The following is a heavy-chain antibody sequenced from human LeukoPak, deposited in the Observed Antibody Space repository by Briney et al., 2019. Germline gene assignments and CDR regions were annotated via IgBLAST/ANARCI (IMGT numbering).Heavy chain of an antibody. J-gene: IGHJ4*02. D-gene: IGHD6-13*01. Sequence: PGGSLRLSCAASGFTFDDYAMHWVRQAPGKGLEWVSLISWDGGSTYYADSVKGRFTISRDNAKNSLYLQMNSLRAEDTAVYYCARVYSAGDFDYWGQGTLVTVSS. CDR2: ISWDGGST. CDR3: ARVYSAGDFDY. CDR1: GFTFDDYA. V-gene: IGHV3-43D*03.